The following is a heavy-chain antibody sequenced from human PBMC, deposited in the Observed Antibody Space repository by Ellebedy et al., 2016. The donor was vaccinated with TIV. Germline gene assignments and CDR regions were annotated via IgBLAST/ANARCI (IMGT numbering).Heavy chain of an antibody. Sequence: GESLKISCAASGFTVSGNYMSWVRQAPGKGLEWVSVIYGGDSTYYVDSVEGRLTISRDNSKNTLYLQMNSRRVEDTAVYYCAKQKSTPAGSSDIWGQGAMVTVSS. CDR1: GFTVSGNY. CDR3: AKQKSTPAGSSDI. D-gene: IGHD2-2*01. J-gene: IGHJ3*02. CDR2: IYGGDST. V-gene: IGHV3-66*04.